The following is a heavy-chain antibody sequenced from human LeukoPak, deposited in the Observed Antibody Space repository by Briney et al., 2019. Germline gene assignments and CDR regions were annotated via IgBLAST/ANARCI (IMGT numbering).Heavy chain of an antibody. D-gene: IGHD3-22*01. CDR1: GGSISSSSYY. CDR3: ARVPGWLSPYYFDY. J-gene: IGHJ4*02. CDR2: GYYSGST. Sequence: SETLSLTCTVSGGSISSSSYYWGWIRQPPGKELEWIGSGYYSGSTYYNTSLKSRVTISVDTSKNQFSLKLSSVTAADTAVYYCARVPGWLSPYYFDYWGQGTLVTVSS. V-gene: IGHV4-39*07.